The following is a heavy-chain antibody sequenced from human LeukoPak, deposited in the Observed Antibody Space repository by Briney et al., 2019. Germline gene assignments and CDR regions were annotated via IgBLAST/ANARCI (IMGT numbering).Heavy chain of an antibody. D-gene: IGHD3-3*01. Sequence: ASVKVSCKASGYTFTSYYMHWVRQAPGQGLEWMGIINPSGGSTSYAQKFQGRVTMTRDTSTSTVYMELSSLRSEDTAVYYCAKATIFGVVAYGMDVWGQGTTVTVSS. CDR3: AKATIFGVVAYGMDV. V-gene: IGHV1-46*01. CDR1: GYTFTSYY. J-gene: IGHJ6*02. CDR2: INPSGGST.